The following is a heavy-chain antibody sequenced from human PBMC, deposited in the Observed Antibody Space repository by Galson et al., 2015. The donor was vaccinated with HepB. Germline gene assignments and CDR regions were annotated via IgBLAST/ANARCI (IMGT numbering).Heavy chain of an antibody. D-gene: IGHD6-6*01. CDR3: ARVQGEGSSFYYYYYMDV. Sequence: SLRLSCAASGFTFSSYAMHWVRQAPGKGLEWVAVISYDGSNKYYADSVKGRFTISRDNSKNTLYLQMNSLRAEDTAVYYCARVQGEGSSFYYYYYMDVWGKGTTVTVSS. CDR2: ISYDGSNK. V-gene: IGHV3-30-3*01. J-gene: IGHJ6*03. CDR1: GFTFSSYA.